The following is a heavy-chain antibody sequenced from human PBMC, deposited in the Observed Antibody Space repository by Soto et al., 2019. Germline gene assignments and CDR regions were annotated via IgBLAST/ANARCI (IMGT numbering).Heavy chain of an antibody. J-gene: IGHJ6*02. CDR1: GYTFTEYY. Sequence: QVQLVQSGAEVQKPGASVKVSCKTSGYTFTEYYIHWMRQVPGQGPEWMGWINPNSGGTKYAKKFEGVISMTSDTSTSTSILELTGLRSDDTAVYYWARRLGGGGDYFYGMDVWGQGTAVIVSS. V-gene: IGHV1-2*02. CDR2: INPNSGGT. CDR3: ARRLGGGGDYFYGMDV. D-gene: IGHD3-10*01.